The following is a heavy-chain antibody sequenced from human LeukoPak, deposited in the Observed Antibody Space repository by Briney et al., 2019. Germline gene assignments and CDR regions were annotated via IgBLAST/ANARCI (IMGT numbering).Heavy chain of an antibody. CDR1: GFTFSDYY. CDR2: ITISGSST. D-gene: IGHD2-15*01. V-gene: IGHV3-11*01. Sequence: GGSLRLSCAASGFTFSDYYMSWIRQAPGKGLEWVSSITISGSSTYNADSVKGRFTISRDNAKNSLYLQMNSLRAEDTAVYYCARGSVVAANFYFWGQGTLVTVSS. CDR3: ARGSVVAANFYF. J-gene: IGHJ4*02.